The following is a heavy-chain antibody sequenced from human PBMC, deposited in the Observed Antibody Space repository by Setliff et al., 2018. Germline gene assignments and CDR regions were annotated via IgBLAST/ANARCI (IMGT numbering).Heavy chain of an antibody. Sequence: ASETLSLTCTVSGGSISSYYWSWIRQPAGKGLEWIGHIYIGGSANYNPSLKSRVTMSIDTSKNQFSLKLSSVTAADTAVYYCARVYSSSSGMGYYYYYYMDVWGKGTTVTVSS. V-gene: IGHV4-4*07. CDR1: GGSISSYY. CDR3: ARVYSSSSGMGYYYYYYMDV. D-gene: IGHD6-6*01. J-gene: IGHJ6*03. CDR2: IYIGGSA.